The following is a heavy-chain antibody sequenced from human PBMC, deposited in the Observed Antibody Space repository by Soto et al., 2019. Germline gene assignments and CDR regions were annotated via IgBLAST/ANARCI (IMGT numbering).Heavy chain of an antibody. Sequence: PSETLSLTCTVSGGYISSSSYYWGWIRQPPGKGLEWIGSIYYSGSTYYNPSLKSRVTISVDTSKNQFSLKLSSVTAADTAVYYCARRNGSYHNQGLNWFDPWGQGTLVTVSS. CDR3: ARRNGSYHNQGLNWFDP. J-gene: IGHJ5*02. D-gene: IGHD1-26*01. CDR1: GGYISSSSYY. V-gene: IGHV4-39*01. CDR2: IYYSGST.